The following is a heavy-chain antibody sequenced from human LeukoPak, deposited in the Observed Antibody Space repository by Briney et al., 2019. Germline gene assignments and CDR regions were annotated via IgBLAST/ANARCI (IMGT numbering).Heavy chain of an antibody. J-gene: IGHJ4*02. Sequence: GGSLRLSCAASGFTFSSYAIHWVRQAPGKGLEWVAVISYDGSNKYYADSVKGRFTISRDNSKNTPYLQVNSLRAEDTAVYYCARSPRRDYWGQGTLVTVSS. CDR2: ISYDGSNK. CDR3: ARSPRRDY. V-gene: IGHV3-30-3*01. CDR1: GFTFSSYA.